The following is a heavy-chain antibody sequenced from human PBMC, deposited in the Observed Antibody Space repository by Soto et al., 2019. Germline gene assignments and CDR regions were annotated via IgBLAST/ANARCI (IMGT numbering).Heavy chain of an antibody. Sequence: ASVKVSCKASGYSFAKYHMHWVRQAPGQGLEWMGWINPGSGVTNQAQKFQGRVTMTRDTSITTTYMELNSLTSDDTAVYYCARVAGHKNARFDTWGQGALVTVSS. J-gene: IGHJ4*02. V-gene: IGHV1-2*02. CDR3: ARVAGHKNARFDT. D-gene: IGHD1-1*01. CDR1: GYSFAKYH. CDR2: INPGSGVT.